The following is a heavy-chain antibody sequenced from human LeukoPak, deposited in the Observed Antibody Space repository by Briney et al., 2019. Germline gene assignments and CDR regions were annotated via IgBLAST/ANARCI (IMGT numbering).Heavy chain of an antibody. CDR1: GFNVSGNC. D-gene: IGHD2-2*01. CDR3: AREDTRTYYFDY. J-gene: IGHJ4*02. V-gene: IGHV3-66*01. Sequence: PGGSLRLSCAASGFNVSGNCMNWVRQAPGKGLEWVSTIYSGSSTYYADSVKGRFTFSRDNSKNTLYLQMNSLRAEDTAVYYCAREDTRTYYFDYWGQGTLVTVSS. CDR2: IYSGSST.